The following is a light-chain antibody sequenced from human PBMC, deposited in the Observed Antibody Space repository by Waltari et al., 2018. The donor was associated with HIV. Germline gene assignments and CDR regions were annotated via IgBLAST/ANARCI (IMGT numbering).Light chain of an antibody. J-gene: IGLJ2*01. Sequence: QSALTQPAAVSGSPGQSITFSSTGTGSAVGPYNLVSRYQQHPATAPKLVMYGVTQRPSGVSDRFSGSKSGNTAYLTISGLQADDEADYFCSSFATTATPVLFGGGTKLTVL. CDR2: GVT. CDR1: GSAVGPYNL. CDR3: SSFATTATPVL. V-gene: IGLV2-23*02.